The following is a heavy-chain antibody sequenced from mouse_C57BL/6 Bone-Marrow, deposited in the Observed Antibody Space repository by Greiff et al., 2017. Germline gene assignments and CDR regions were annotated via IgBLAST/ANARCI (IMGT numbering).Heavy chain of an antibody. J-gene: IGHJ3*01. CDR2: IYPGDGDT. Sequence: QVQLQQSGPELVKPGASVKISCKASGYAFSSSWMNWVKQRPGKGLEWIGRIYPGDGDTNYNGKFKGKATLTADKSSSTAYMQLSSLTSEDSAVYFCASWGDYDPFAYWGQGTLVTVSA. D-gene: IGHD2-4*01. V-gene: IGHV1-82*01. CDR3: ASWGDYDPFAY. CDR1: GYAFSSSW.